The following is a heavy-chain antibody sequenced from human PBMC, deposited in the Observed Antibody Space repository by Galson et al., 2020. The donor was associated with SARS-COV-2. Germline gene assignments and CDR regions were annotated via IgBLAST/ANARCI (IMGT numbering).Heavy chain of an antibody. CDR3: AKARVRGLTXXYSMDV. Sequence: GGSLRLSCAASGFTFTSYAMGWFRQAPGKGLEWVSTISGSGGTTYYADSVKGRFTISRDNSRNTLYLQMNSLRFEDRAVYFCAKARVRGLTXXYSMDVWGKGTTVSVSS. J-gene: IGHJ6*03. CDR1: GFTFTSYA. V-gene: IGHV3-23*01. D-gene: IGHD3-10*01. CDR2: ISGSGGTT.